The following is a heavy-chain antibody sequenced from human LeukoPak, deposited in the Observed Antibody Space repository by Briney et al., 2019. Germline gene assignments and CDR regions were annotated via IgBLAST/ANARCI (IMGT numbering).Heavy chain of an antibody. CDR1: GGSISSSSYY. V-gene: IGHV4-39*01. D-gene: IGHD3-10*01. J-gene: IGHJ4*02. CDR2: IYYGGST. CDR3: AVYASGRN. Sequence: SETLSLTCTVSGGSISSSSYYWGWLRQPPGKGLEWIGSIYYGGSTYYNPSLKTRVTISVDTSKNQFFLSLRSVTAADTAVYYCAVYASGRNWGQGTLVTVSS.